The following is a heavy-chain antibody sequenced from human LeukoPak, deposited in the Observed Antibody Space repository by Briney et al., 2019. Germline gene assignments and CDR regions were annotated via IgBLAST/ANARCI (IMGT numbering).Heavy chain of an antibody. CDR2: ISCDGSNK. CDR1: GFTFSSYG. Sequence: GGSLRLSCAASGFTFSSYGMHWVRQAPGKGLEWVAAISCDGSNKYYADSVKGRFTISRDNSKNTLYLQMNSLRAEDTAVYYCAKWVAYYYYYGMDVWGQGTTVTVS. V-gene: IGHV3-30*18. J-gene: IGHJ6*02. CDR3: AKWVAYYYYYGMDV.